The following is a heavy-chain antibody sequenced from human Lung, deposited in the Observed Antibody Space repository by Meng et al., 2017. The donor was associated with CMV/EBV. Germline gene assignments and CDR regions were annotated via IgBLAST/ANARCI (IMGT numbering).Heavy chain of an antibody. J-gene: IGHJ4*02. CDR2: IYPSDSDT. Sequence: GESXKISCEGSGYSFASYCIGWVRQMPGKGLEWMGIIYPSDSDTIYNPSFQGQVTISADTSISTAYLQWNSLKASDTAMYYCARRPFLYCGTDCECDFWAQGTXVTVSS. CDR1: GYSFASYC. V-gene: IGHV5-51*01. CDR3: ARRPFLYCGTDCECDF. D-gene: IGHD2-21*01.